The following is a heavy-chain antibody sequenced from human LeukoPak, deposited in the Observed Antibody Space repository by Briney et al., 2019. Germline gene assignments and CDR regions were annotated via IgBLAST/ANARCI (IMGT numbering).Heavy chain of an antibody. CDR2: ISGSGGST. CDR1: GFTFSSYA. V-gene: IGHV3-23*01. D-gene: IGHD6-19*01. Sequence: PGGSLRLSCAASGFTFSSYAMSWVRQAPGKGLEWVSAISGSGGSTYYADSVKGRFTISRDNSKNTLYLQMNSLRAEDTAVYYCARANLQWLAFDYWGQGTLVTVSS. J-gene: IGHJ4*02. CDR3: ARANLQWLAFDY.